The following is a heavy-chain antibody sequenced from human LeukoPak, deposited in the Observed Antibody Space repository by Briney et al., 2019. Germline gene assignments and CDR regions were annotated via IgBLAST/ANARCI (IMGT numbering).Heavy chain of an antibody. D-gene: IGHD6-19*01. J-gene: IGHJ5*02. CDR2: ISHSGST. CDR1: GGSIYNYY. V-gene: IGHV4-59*01. CDR3: TRGGGSTSGWYNWFDP. Sequence: SETLSLTCSVSGGSIYNYYWSWVRQTPGKGLEWIGHISHSGSTSYHPSLTSRVTISVDMSKNQPSLNLSSVTAADTAVYYCTRGGGSTSGWYNWFDPWGQGTLVTVSS.